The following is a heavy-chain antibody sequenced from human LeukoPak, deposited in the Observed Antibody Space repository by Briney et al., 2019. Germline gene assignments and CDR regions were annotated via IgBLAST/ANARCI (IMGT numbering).Heavy chain of an antibody. CDR2: ISSSSSTI. Sequence: GGSLRLSCAASGFTFSSYSMNWVRQAPGKGLEWVSYISSSSSTIYYADSVKGRFTISRDNSKNTLYLQMNSLRAEDTAVYYCARGGLSGYYYDSSGYSKFDPWGQGTLVTVSS. V-gene: IGHV3-48*01. J-gene: IGHJ5*02. D-gene: IGHD3-22*01. CDR3: ARGGLSGYYYDSSGYSKFDP. CDR1: GFTFSSYS.